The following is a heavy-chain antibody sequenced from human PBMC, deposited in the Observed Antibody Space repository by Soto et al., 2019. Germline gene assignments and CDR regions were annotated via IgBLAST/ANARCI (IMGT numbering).Heavy chain of an antibody. D-gene: IGHD5-12*01. V-gene: IGHV3-48*02. J-gene: IGHJ6*02. CDR2: ISGGSSRI. CDR3: ARVIYGGWSTIKDYYYYAMDV. CDR1: GFSFSTYD. Sequence: GGSLRLSCAASGFSFSTYDMNWVRQAPGKGLEWVSYISGGSSRIFYADSVKGRFTISRDNAKNSLYLQMNSLRDEDTGVYYCARVIYGGWSTIKDYYYYAMDVWGQGTTVTVSS.